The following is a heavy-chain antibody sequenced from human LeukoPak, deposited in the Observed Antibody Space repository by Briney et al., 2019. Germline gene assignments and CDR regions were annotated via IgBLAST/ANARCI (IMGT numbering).Heavy chain of an antibody. CDR2: IYPGDSDT. D-gene: IGHD2-2*01. CDR3: ARVDLYCSSTSCYSFDY. CDR1: GYSFTGYG. Sequence: GESLKISCKGFGYSFTGYGIGWVRQMPGKGLEWLGIIYPGDSDTRYSPSFQGQVTISADKSISTAYLQWSSLKASDTTMYYCARVDLYCSSTSCYSFDYWGQGTLVTVSS. V-gene: IGHV5-51*01. J-gene: IGHJ4*02.